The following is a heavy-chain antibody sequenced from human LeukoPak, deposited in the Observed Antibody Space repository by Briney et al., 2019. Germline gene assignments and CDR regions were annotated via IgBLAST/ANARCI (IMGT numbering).Heavy chain of an antibody. J-gene: IGHJ4*02. CDR3: ARAELTYDSSGYHLDY. Sequence: SVKVSCKASVGTFSSYAISWVRQAPGQVLEWMGGIIPIFVTANYAQKFQGRVTITTDESTSTAYMELSSLRSEESAVYYCARAELTYDSSGYHLDYWGQGTLVTVSS. D-gene: IGHD3-22*01. CDR2: IIPIFVTA. V-gene: IGHV1-69*05. CDR1: VGTFSSYA.